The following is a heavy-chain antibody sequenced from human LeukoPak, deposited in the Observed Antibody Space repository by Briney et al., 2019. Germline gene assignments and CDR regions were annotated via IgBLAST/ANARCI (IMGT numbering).Heavy chain of an antibody. Sequence: GGSLRLSCAGSGFTFSRYWMSWVRQAPGKGLEWVANIKEDGSEKYYVDSVKGRFTISRDNGKNSLYLQMNSLRAEDTAMYYCAKDSGSYYSEGSIDYWGQGTLVTVSS. CDR2: IKEDGSEK. CDR3: AKDSGSYYSEGSIDY. J-gene: IGHJ4*02. CDR1: GFTFSRYW. V-gene: IGHV3-7*01. D-gene: IGHD1-26*01.